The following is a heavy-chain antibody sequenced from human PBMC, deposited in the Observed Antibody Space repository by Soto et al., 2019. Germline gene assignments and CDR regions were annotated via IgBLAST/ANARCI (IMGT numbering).Heavy chain of an antibody. CDR1: GFTFDDYA. D-gene: IGHD6-19*01. J-gene: IGHJ4*02. Sequence: EVQLVESGGGLVQPGRSLRLSCAASGFTFDDYAMHWVRQAPGKGLEWVSGISWNSGSIGYADSVKGRFTISRDNAKNSLYLQMNSLRAEDTALYYCAKDGGSGYRGRRDYIDYWGQGTLVTVSS. V-gene: IGHV3-9*01. CDR2: ISWNSGSI. CDR3: AKDGGSGYRGRRDYIDY.